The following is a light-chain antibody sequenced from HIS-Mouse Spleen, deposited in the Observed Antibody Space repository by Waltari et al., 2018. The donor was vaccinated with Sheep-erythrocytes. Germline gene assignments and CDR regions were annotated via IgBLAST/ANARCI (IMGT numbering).Light chain of an antibody. Sequence: QSALTQPPSASGSPGPSVPIPCPGPSRDVGGYTYVPWYQQHPGKAPKLMIYEVSKRPSGVPDRFSGSKSGNTASLTVSGLQAEDEADYYCSSYAGSNNWVFGGGTKLTVL. CDR2: EVS. CDR3: SSYAGSNNWV. V-gene: IGLV2-8*01. CDR1: SRDVGGYTY. J-gene: IGLJ3*02.